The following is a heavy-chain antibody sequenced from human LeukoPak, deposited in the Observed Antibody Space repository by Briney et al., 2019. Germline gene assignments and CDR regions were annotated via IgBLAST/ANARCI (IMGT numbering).Heavy chain of an antibody. D-gene: IGHD5-24*01. CDR3: ARGGRDGYLFDF. V-gene: IGHV4-30-4*08. J-gene: IGHJ4*02. CDR1: GGSFSGYY. CDR2: IYYSGST. Sequence: PSETLSLTCAVSGGSFSGYYWSWVRQPPGKGLEWIGYIYYSGSTYYTPSLRSRVAISIDTSKNQFSLKLSSVTAADTAVYYCARGGRDGYLFDFWGQGTLVTVSS.